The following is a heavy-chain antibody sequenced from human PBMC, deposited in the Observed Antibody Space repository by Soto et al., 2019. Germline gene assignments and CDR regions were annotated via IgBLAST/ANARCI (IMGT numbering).Heavy chain of an antibody. CDR3: ASNDDILAGNYYMDV. CDR2: ISAYNGNT. CDR1: GYTFTSYG. D-gene: IGHD3-9*01. J-gene: IGHJ6*03. V-gene: IGHV1-18*01. Sequence: QVQLVQSGAEVKKPGASVKVSCKASGYTFTSYGISWVRQAPGQGLEWMGWISAYNGNTNYAQKLQGSVTMTTDTPTSTADLELRTQRSNDTALDYCASNDDILAGNYYMDVGGKGTTVTVSS.